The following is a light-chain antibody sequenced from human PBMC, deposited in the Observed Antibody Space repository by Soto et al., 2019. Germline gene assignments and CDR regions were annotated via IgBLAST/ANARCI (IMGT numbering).Light chain of an antibody. CDR1: SGHSSYA. CDR3: QTWGTGIRV. J-gene: IGLJ3*02. Sequence: QPVLTQSPSASASLGASVKLTCTLSSGHSSYAIAWHQQQPEKGTRYLMKLNSDGSHSKGDGIPARFSGSSSGAERYLTISSLQSEDEADYYCQTWGTGIRVFGGGTKLTVL. CDR2: LNSDGSH. V-gene: IGLV4-69*01.